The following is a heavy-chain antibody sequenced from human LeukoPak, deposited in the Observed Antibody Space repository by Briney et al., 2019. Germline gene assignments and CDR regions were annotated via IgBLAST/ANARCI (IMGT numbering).Heavy chain of an antibody. V-gene: IGHV4-34*01. CDR2: IKHSGNT. J-gene: IGHJ5*01. D-gene: IGHD3-10*01. CDR1: GGSFSDYH. CDR3: ARARIKRFGKFFTVPTLFDS. Sequence: SETLSLTCAVYGGSFSDYHWTWVRQTPGKGPEWIGEIKHSGNTYYNPSLKSRVTMSVDTSKNQISLKLRSVTAADTAVYYCARARIKRFGKFFTVPTLFDSWGQGTLVTVSS.